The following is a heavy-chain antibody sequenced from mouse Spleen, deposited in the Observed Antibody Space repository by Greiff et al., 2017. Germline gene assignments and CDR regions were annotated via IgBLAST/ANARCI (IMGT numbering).Heavy chain of an antibody. V-gene: IGHV1-18*01. CDR1: GYTFTDYN. CDR3: AREPSYDYGAY. J-gene: IGHJ3*01. Sequence: VQLKQSGPELVKPGASVKIPCKASGYTFTDYNMDWVKQSHGKSLEWIGDINPNNGGTIYNQKFKGKATLTVDKSSSTAYMELRSLTSEDTAVYYCAREPSYDYGAYWGQGTLVTVSA. D-gene: IGHD2-4*01. CDR2: INPNNGGT.